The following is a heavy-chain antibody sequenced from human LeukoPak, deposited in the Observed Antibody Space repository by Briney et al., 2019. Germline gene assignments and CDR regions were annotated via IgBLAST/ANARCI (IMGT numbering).Heavy chain of an antibody. CDR1: GGSIRSASYY. CDR3: AMRERLAAAFDY. Sequence: SQTLSLTCTVSGGSIRSASYYWSWIRQPAGKGLEWIGRIYTSGSTNYNPSLKSRVTISVDTSKNQFSLKLSSVTAADTAVYYCAMRERLAAAFDYWGQGTLVTVSS. V-gene: IGHV4-61*02. J-gene: IGHJ4*02. CDR2: IYTSGST. D-gene: IGHD6-13*01.